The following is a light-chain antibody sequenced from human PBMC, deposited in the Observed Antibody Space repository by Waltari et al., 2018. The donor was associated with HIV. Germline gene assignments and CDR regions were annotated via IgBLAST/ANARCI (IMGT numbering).Light chain of an antibody. V-gene: IGLV1-47*01. CDR1: SSHIGDFS. CDR2: ANN. CDR3: AVWDDSLRGGV. Sequence: QSVLTQPLSASGTPGQRVTNPCSGSSSHIGDFSVSWYQHLPGAAPKLLIYANNQRPSGVPDRFSGSRSGTSASLAISGLRSEDEAVYSCAVWDDSLRGGVFGGGTKLTVL. J-gene: IGLJ3*02.